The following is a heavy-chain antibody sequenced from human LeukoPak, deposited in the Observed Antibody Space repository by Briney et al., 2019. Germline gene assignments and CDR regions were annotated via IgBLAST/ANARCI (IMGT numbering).Heavy chain of an antibody. CDR2: ISGYNGNT. Sequence: ASVKASCKASGYTFTSYGISWVRQAPGQGLEWMGWISGYNGNTNYAQKLQGRVTMTTETSTSTAYMELRSLRSDDTAVYYCARSGFTMVRGTSDVWGQGTTVTVSS. J-gene: IGHJ6*02. CDR3: ARSGFTMVRGTSDV. CDR1: GYTFTSYG. D-gene: IGHD3-10*01. V-gene: IGHV1-18*01.